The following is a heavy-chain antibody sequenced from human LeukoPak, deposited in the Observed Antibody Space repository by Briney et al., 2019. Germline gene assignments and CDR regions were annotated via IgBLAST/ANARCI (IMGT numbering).Heavy chain of an antibody. J-gene: IGHJ4*02. V-gene: IGHV3-21*01. CDR3: ARVGYCSGGSCYLFDY. CDR1: GFTSSSYG. CDR2: ISSSSSYI. Sequence: PGRSLRLSCAASGFTSSSYGMHWVRQAPGKGLEWVSSISSSSSYIYYADSVKGRFTISRDNAKNSLYLQMNSLRAEDTAVYYCARVGYCSGGSCYLFDYWGQGTLVTVSS. D-gene: IGHD2-15*01.